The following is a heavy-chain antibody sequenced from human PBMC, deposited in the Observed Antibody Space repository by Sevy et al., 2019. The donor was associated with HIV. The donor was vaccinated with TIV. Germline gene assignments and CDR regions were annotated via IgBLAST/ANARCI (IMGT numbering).Heavy chain of an antibody. J-gene: IGHJ5*02. CDR1: GGSISSGSYY. V-gene: IGHV4-61*02. Sequence: SETLSLTCTVSGGSISSGSYYWSWIRQPAGKGLEWIGRIYTSGSTNYNPSLKSLVTISVDTSKNQFSLKLSSVTAADTAVYYCAREGSTWAGWFDPWGQGTQVTVSS. CDR2: IYTSGST. CDR3: AREGSTWAGWFDP. D-gene: IGHD2-2*01.